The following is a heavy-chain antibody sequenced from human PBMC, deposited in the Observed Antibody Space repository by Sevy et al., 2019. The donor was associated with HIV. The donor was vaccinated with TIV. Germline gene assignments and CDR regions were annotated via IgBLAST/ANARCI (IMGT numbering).Heavy chain of an antibody. Sequence: GGSLRLSCAASGFTFSDYWMSWVRQAPDKGLEWVANIKQDGSKKYYVDSIKGRFIVSRDNAKKSLYLEMSSLRAEDTAVYYCARLKLHYDPYYFDLWGQGTLVTVSS. D-gene: IGHD3-16*01. CDR2: IKQDGSKK. CDR1: GFTFSDYW. CDR3: ARLKLHYDPYYFDL. J-gene: IGHJ4*02. V-gene: IGHV3-7*01.